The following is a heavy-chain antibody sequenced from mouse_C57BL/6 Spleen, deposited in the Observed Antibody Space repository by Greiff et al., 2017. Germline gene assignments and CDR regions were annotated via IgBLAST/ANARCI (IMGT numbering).Heavy chain of an antibody. V-gene: IGHV5-9*01. CDR2: ISGGGGNT. CDR3: ARQGYYGSYYYAMDY. D-gene: IGHD1-1*01. CDR1: GFTFSSYT. J-gene: IGHJ4*01. Sequence: EVMLVESGGGLVKPGGSLKLSCAASGFTFSSYTMSWVRQTPGKRLEWVATISGGGGNTYYPDSVKGRVTISRDNAKNTLYLQMSSLRSEDTALYYCARQGYYGSYYYAMDYWGQGTSVTVSS.